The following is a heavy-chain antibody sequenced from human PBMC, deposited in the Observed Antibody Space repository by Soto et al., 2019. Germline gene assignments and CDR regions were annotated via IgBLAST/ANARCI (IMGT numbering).Heavy chain of an antibody. Sequence: HPGGSLRLSCGASGFIFSKYSMNWVRQAPGKGLEWLSYISSNSVTIYYADSVRGRFTIFRDNGKNSLYLQMSSLRDEDTAVYYCAREDILGTRSFDYWGQGALVTVSS. J-gene: IGHJ4*02. D-gene: IGHD1-26*01. CDR2: ISSNSVTI. CDR3: AREDILGTRSFDY. CDR1: GFIFSKYS. V-gene: IGHV3-48*02.